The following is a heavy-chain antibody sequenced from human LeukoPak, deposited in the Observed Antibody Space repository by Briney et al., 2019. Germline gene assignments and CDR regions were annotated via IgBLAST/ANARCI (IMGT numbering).Heavy chain of an antibody. CDR2: ISYDGSNK. J-gene: IGHJ4*02. CDR1: GFIFSSYG. D-gene: IGHD3-3*01. Sequence: SGGSLRLSCTASGFIFSSYGMHWVRRAPGKGLEWVAVISYDGSNKYYADSVKGRFTISRDNSKNTLYVQMNSLRAEDTAVYYCARDPAKFWSGHDYWGQGTLVTVSS. CDR3: ARDPAKFWSGHDY. V-gene: IGHV3-30*03.